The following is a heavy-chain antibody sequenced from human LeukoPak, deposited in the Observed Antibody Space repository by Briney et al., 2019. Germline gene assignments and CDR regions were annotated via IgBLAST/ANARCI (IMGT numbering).Heavy chain of an antibody. CDR3: ARAAGYCSSTSCYVFDY. CDR2: ISAYNGNT. D-gene: IGHD2-2*01. V-gene: IGHV1-18*04. J-gene: IGHJ4*02. CDR1: GYTFTGYG. Sequence: ASVKVSCKASGYTFTGYGISWARQAPGQGLEWMGWISAYNGNTNYAQKLQGRVTMTTDTSTSTAYMELRSLRSDDTAVYYCARAAGYCSSTSCYVFDYWGQGTLVTVSS.